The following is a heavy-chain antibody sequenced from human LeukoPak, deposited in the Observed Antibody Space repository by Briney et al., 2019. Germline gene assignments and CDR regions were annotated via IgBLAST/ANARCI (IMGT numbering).Heavy chain of an antibody. J-gene: IGHJ5*02. CDR1: GFTFTSSA. D-gene: IGHD3-3*01. CDR2: IVVGSGNT. CDR3: AAGPFWSGYPNWFDP. Sequence: GTSVKVSCKASGFTFTSSAMQWVRQARGQRLEWIGGIVVGSGNTNYAQKFQERVTITRDMSTSTAYMELSSLRSEDTAVYYCAAGPFWSGYPNWFDPWGQGTLVTVSS. V-gene: IGHV1-58*02.